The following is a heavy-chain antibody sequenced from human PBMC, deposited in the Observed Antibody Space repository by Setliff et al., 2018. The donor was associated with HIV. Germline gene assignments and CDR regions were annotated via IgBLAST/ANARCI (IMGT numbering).Heavy chain of an antibody. Sequence: TLSLTCTVSGGSISSSSYYWGWIRQPPGKGLEWIGTIYYSGGTYYMSSLKSRLIISLDTSKNQFSLNLRSVTAADTAVYFCASGGHRLHDYWGQGTLVTVSS. V-gene: IGHV4-39*07. CDR3: ASGGHRLHDY. J-gene: IGHJ4*02. CDR1: GGSISSSSYY. CDR2: IYYSGGT. D-gene: IGHD1-26*01.